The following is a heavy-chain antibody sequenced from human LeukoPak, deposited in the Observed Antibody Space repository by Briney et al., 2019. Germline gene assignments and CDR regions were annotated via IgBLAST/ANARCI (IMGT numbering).Heavy chain of an antibody. J-gene: IGHJ6*03. Sequence: GASVKVSXKASGYTFTGYYMHWVRQAPGQGLERMGWINPNSGGTNYAQKFKGRVTMTRDTSISTAYMELSRLRSDDTAVYYCARAFGVVTYYYYMDVWGKGTTVTVSS. CDR3: ARAFGVVTYYYYMDV. CDR2: INPNSGGT. D-gene: IGHD3-3*01. V-gene: IGHV1-2*02. CDR1: GYTFTGYY.